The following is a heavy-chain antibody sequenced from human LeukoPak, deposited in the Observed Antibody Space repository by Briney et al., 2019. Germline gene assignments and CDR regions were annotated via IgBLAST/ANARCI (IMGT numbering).Heavy chain of an antibody. V-gene: IGHV5-51*01. CDR3: ARVWYSGYEFGY. D-gene: IGHD5-12*01. CDR1: GFLFTNSW. Sequence: GVARQISFQGSGFLFTNSWIRWGRPVPGKGRGWMGIIFHGDSDTRYSPSFQGQVTITADKSISAAYLQWSSLKASDTAMYNCARVWYSGYEFGYWGQGTLVTVSS. J-gene: IGHJ4*02. CDR2: IFHGDSDT.